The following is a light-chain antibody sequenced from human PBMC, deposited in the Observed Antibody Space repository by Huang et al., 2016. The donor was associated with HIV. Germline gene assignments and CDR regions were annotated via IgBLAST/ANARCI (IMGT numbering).Light chain of an antibody. J-gene: IGKJ4*01. Sequence: DNVMTQSPDSLAVSLGERATINCKSSQIFLYSSNNKNYLVWYQQKPGQPPNLLIYWPATRESGVPDRFSVSGSGTDFTLTISSLQAEDVAVYYCQQYYSTLTFGGGTKVEIK. CDR2: WPA. V-gene: IGKV4-1*01. CDR3: QQYYSTLT. CDR1: QIFLYSSNNKNY.